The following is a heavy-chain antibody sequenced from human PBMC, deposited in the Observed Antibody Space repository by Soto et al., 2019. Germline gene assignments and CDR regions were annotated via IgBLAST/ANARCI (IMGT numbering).Heavy chain of an antibody. CDR2: IIPILGIA. Sequence: QVQLVQSGAEVKKPGSSVKVSCKASGGTFSSYTISWVRQAPGQGLEWMGRIIPILGIANYAQKFQGRVTITADKSTSTAYMELSSLRSEDTAVYYCARDSEDCSGGSCYSRPTNWFDPWGQGTLLTVSS. D-gene: IGHD2-15*01. CDR3: ARDSEDCSGGSCYSRPTNWFDP. J-gene: IGHJ5*02. V-gene: IGHV1-69*08. CDR1: GGTFSSYT.